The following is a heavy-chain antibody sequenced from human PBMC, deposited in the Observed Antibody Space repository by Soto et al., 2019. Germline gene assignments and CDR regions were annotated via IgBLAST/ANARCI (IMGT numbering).Heavy chain of an antibody. J-gene: IGHJ4*02. CDR3: ARGYSSRLYYFDY. CDR2: IIPIFGTA. D-gene: IGHD6-13*01. Sequence: SVKVSCKASGGTFSSYAISWLRQAPGQGLEWMGGIIPIFGTANYAQKFQGRVTITADKSTSTAYMELSSLRSEDTAVYYCARGYSSRLYYFDYWGQGTLVTVSS. CDR1: GGTFSSYA. V-gene: IGHV1-69*06.